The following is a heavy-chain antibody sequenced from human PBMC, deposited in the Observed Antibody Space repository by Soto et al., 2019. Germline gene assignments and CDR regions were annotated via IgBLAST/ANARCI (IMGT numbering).Heavy chain of an antibody. Sequence: VKGSCKASGYAFTSCGMSSVQHAPGQGLEWMGWISAYNGNTNYAQKLQGRVTMTTDTSTSTAYMELRSLRSDDTAVYYCARVHSSGPRFDPWGQGTLVTVSS. CDR2: ISAYNGNT. V-gene: IGHV1-18*01. J-gene: IGHJ5*02. D-gene: IGHD6-19*01. CDR3: ARVHSSGPRFDP. CDR1: GYAFTSCG.